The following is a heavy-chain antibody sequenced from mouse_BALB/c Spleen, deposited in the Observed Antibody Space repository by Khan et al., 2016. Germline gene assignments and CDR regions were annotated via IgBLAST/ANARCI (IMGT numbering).Heavy chain of an antibody. CDR3: ATGITTVIATRGHY. V-gene: IGHV9-3-1*01. CDR1: GYTFTNFG. D-gene: IGHD1-1*01. Sequence: QIQLVQSGPELKKPGETVKISCKASGYTFTNFGINWVRQAPGKGLEWMDWINTNTGETTYADDFKGRFAFSLETSASTAYLQINNLKNEDTATYFGATGITTVIATRGHYWGQGTTLTVSS. J-gene: IGHJ2*01. CDR2: INTNTGET.